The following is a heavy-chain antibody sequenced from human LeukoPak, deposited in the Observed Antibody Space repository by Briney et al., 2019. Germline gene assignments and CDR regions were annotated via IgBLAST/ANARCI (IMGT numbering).Heavy chain of an antibody. V-gene: IGHV3-11*01. CDR3: GVSSGYYSPFDY. CDR1: GFTFSDYY. J-gene: IGHJ4*02. D-gene: IGHD3-22*01. CDR2: ISSSGSTI. Sequence: KPGGSLRLSCAASGFTFSDYYMSWIRQAPGKGLEWVSYISSSGSTIYYADSVKGRFTISRDNAKNSLYLQMNSLRAEDTAVYYCGVSSGYYSPFDYWGQGTLVTVSS.